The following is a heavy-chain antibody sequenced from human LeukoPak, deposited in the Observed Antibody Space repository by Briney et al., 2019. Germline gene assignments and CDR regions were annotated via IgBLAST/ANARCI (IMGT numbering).Heavy chain of an antibody. D-gene: IGHD6-13*01. Sequence: GGSLRLSCAASGLTFNTFAMHWIRQAPGKGLDWVTFISYDGSTEYYADSVKGRFTISRDNSKNTVYLQMNSLRPEDTAVYYCAREGWYSSSWSWPLDYWGQGTLVTVSS. CDR2: ISYDGSTE. CDR3: AREGWYSSSWSWPLDY. V-gene: IGHV3-30-3*01. J-gene: IGHJ4*02. CDR1: GLTFNTFA.